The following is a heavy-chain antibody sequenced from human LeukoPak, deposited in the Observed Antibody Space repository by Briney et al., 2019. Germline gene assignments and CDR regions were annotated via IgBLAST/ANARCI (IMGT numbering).Heavy chain of an antibody. Sequence: GESLKISCKGSGYSYTSYWIGWVRQMPGKGLEWMGIIYPGDSDTRNSPSFQGQVTISADKSISTAYLQWSSLKASDTAMYYRARPSYSSSSGSAFDIWGQGTMVTVSS. CDR1: GYSYTSYW. V-gene: IGHV5-51*01. CDR2: IYPGDSDT. D-gene: IGHD6-6*01. J-gene: IGHJ3*02. CDR3: ARPSYSSSSGSAFDI.